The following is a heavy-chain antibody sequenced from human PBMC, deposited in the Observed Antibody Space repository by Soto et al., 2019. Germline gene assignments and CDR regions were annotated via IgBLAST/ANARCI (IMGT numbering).Heavy chain of an antibody. J-gene: IGHJ4*02. CDR3: ARGARYFETSGFYTTDF. Sequence: PGGSLRLSCAVSGFTFSDYYMTWIRQTPGKGLEWVSYINSRSSFTNYADSVKGRFTISRDNTKNSLYLQMTSLRAEDTALYYCARGARYFETSGFYTTDFWGQGTLVTVSS. D-gene: IGHD3-22*01. CDR2: INSRSSFT. CDR1: GFTFSDYY. V-gene: IGHV3-11*06.